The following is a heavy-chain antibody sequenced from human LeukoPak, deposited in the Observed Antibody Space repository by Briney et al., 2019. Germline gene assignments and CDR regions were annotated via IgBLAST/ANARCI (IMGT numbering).Heavy chain of an antibody. V-gene: IGHV3-23*01. CDR2: ITGSHGRT. D-gene: IGHD4-17*01. Sequence: GGSLRLSCAASGFTFSSSAMTWVRQAPGKGLEWVSSITGSHGRTYTTDSVKGRFTISRDNSQNTLYLQMNSLRAEDTAVYYCTKDPNGDYIGAFDPWGQGTLVTASS. CDR3: TKDPNGDYIGAFDP. CDR1: GFTFSSSA. J-gene: IGHJ5*02.